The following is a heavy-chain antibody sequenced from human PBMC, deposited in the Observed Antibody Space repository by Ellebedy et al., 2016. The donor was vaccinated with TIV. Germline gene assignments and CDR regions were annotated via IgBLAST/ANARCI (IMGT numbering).Heavy chain of an antibody. CDR1: GFSVSG. CDR3: AREGSLDYGGDYFDY. V-gene: IGHV3-30*02. CDR2: VRSDTTTN. J-gene: IGHJ4*02. Sequence: GESLKISCATSGFSVSGMHWVRQAPGKGLEWVAFVRSDTTTNYYADSVKGRFTISRDNAKNSLYLQMNSLRAEDTAVYYCAREGSLDYGGDYFDYWGQGILVTVSS. D-gene: IGHD4-23*01.